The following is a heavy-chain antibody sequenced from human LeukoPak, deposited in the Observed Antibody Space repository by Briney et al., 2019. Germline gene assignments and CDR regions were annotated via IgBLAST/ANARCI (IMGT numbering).Heavy chain of an antibody. CDR3: ARDKSTVINFDI. J-gene: IGHJ3*02. V-gene: IGHV1-2*02. CDR2: INPNSGGT. Sequence: ASVKVSCKASGYTFTSYYMHWVRQAPGQGLEWMGWINPNSGGTNYAQKFQGRVTMTRDTSISTAYMELSRLRSDDTAVYYCARDKSTVINFDIWGQGTMVTVSS. D-gene: IGHD4-17*01. CDR1: GYTFTSYY.